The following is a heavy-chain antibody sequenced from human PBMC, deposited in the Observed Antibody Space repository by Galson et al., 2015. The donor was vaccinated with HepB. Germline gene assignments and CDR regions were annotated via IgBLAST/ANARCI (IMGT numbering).Heavy chain of an antibody. Sequence: SLRLSCAASGFTFSSYGMHWVRQAPGKGLEWVAVIWYDGSNKYYADSVKGRFTISRDNSKNTLYLQMNSLRAEDTAVYYCARAGWDSSGYYFDYWGQGTLVTVSS. CDR2: IWYDGSNK. V-gene: IGHV3-33*01. CDR1: GFTFSSYG. CDR3: ARAGWDSSGYYFDY. J-gene: IGHJ4*02. D-gene: IGHD3-22*01.